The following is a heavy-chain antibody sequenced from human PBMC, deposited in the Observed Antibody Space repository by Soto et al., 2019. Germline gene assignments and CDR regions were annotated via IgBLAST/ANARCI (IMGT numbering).Heavy chain of an antibody. CDR3: ARIQLGHDAFAI. CDR2: ISSSSSYI. D-gene: IGHD6-6*01. V-gene: IGHV3-21*01. Sequence: GGSLRLSCAASGFTFSSYSMNWVRQAPGKGLEWVSSISSSSSYIYYADSVKGRFTISRDNAKNSLYLQMNSLGAEDTAVYYCARIQLGHDAFAICGQGTLVPVSS. J-gene: IGHJ3*02. CDR1: GFTFSSYS.